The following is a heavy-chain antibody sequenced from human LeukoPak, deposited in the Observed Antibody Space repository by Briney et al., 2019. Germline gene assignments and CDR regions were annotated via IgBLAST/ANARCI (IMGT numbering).Heavy chain of an antibody. CDR1: GFTFSSYT. J-gene: IGHJ3*02. D-gene: IGHD6-13*01. CDR2: ISSSSSTI. CDR3: ASPGPVEAATGTGAFDI. V-gene: IGHV3-48*01. Sequence: GGSLRPSCAASGFTFSSYTMNWVRQAPGKGLEWVSYISSSSSTIYYADSVKGRFTISRDNAKNSLYLQMNSLRAEDTAVYYCASPGPVEAATGTGAFDIWGQGTMVTVSS.